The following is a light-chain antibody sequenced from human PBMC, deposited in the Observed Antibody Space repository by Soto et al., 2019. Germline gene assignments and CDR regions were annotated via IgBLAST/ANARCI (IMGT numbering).Light chain of an antibody. J-gene: IGLJ1*01. CDR1: STDVGGYNY. CDR3: GSYTSTATPFV. V-gene: IGLV2-14*01. CDR2: EVS. Sequence: QSALAQPSSVSGSPGQSITISCTGTSTDVGGYNYVSWYQHHPGKGPKLIIYEVSNRPSGVSDRFSGSKSGNKASLIISTLEAEDESDYYCGSYTSTATPFVFGTGTKVTVL.